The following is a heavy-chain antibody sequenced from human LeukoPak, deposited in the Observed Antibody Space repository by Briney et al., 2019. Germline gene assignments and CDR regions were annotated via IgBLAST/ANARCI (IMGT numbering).Heavy chain of an antibody. CDR2: INPDSGGT. V-gene: IGHV1-2*02. CDR3: TRGPIVTSD. J-gene: IGHJ4*02. Sequence: ASVKVSRKASGYTFTGYYIHWVRQAPGQALEWMAWINPDSGGTSYAQKFQGRVTVTRDTSISTAYMVLSRLRSDDAAVYYCTRGPIVTSDWGQGTLVTVSS. D-gene: IGHD3-10*01. CDR1: GYTFTGYY.